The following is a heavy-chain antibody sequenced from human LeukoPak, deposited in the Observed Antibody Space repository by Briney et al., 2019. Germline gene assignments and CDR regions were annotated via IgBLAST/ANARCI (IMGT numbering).Heavy chain of an antibody. CDR2: IIPIFRIA. CDR1: GRTFSSHS. V-gene: IGHV1-69*04. D-gene: IGHD5-24*01. J-gene: IGHJ6*02. CDR3: ARDLTRDGYNHDIRYGMDV. Sequence: SVKVACKLSGRTFSSHSISWVLRPPGPGLGSMVRIIPIFRIANYVQYFQGRVTITANKCKSTAYMELSSLRSEDTAVYYCARDLTRDGYNHDIRYGMDVWGQGTTVTVSS.